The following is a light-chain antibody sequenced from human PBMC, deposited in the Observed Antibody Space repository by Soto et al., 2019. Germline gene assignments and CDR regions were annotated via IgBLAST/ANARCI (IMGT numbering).Light chain of an antibody. CDR2: KAS. CDR3: KQYNGSAERT. J-gene: IGKJ4*01. Sequence: DIQMTQSPSTLSASVGDRVTITCRASQSISSWLAWYQQKPGKAPKLLIYKASNLESGVPSRFSGSGSGTECTPTLSSLQPDDFAADNSKQYNGSAERTLGGGTTGELK. CDR1: QSISSW. V-gene: IGKV1-5*03.